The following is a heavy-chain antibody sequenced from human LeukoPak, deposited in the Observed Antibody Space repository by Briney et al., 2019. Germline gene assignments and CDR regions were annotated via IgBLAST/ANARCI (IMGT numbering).Heavy chain of an antibody. Sequence: ASVKVSCKVSGYTLTELSMHWVRQAPGKGLEWMGGFDPEDGETIYAQKFQGRVTMTEDTSTDTAYMELRSLRSEDTAVYYCATDHFRRMIVPHRAFEIWGQGTMVTVSS. J-gene: IGHJ3*02. CDR2: FDPEDGET. CDR1: GYTLTELS. CDR3: ATDHFRRMIVPHRAFEI. D-gene: IGHD3-22*01. V-gene: IGHV1-24*01.